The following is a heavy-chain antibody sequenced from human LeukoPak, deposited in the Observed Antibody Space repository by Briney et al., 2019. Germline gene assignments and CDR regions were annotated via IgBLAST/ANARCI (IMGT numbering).Heavy chain of an antibody. J-gene: IGHJ5*02. CDR3: ARGGASAAARRFDP. CDR1: GYTFTSYD. Sequence: GASVKVSCKASGYTFTSYDINWLRQVTGQGLERMGWMNPNSGNTGYAQQFQGRVTLTFSTATSTAFMELGNLRSEDTAVYFCARGGASAAARRFDPWGRGTLVTVSS. CDR2: MNPNSGNT. V-gene: IGHV1-8*01. D-gene: IGHD6-13*01.